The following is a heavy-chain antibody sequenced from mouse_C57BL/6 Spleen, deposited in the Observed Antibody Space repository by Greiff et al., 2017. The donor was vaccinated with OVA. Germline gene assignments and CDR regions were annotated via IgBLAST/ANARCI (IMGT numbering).Heavy chain of an antibody. CDR2: IHPNSGST. CDR3: ARYGYYTYAMDY. V-gene: IGHV1-64*01. Sequence: QVQLKQPGAELVKPGASVTLSCKASGYTFTSYWMHWVKQRPGQGLEWIGMIHPNSGSTNYNEKFKSKATLTVDKSSSTAYMQLSSLTSEDSAVYYCARYGYYTYAMDYWGQGTSVTVSS. J-gene: IGHJ4*01. D-gene: IGHD2-3*01. CDR1: GYTFTSYW.